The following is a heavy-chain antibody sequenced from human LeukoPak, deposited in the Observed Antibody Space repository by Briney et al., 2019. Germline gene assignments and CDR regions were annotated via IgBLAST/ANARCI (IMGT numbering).Heavy chain of an antibody. J-gene: IGHJ4*02. CDR1: GGSINSYW. CDR2: IYTTGMT. V-gene: IGHV4-4*07. CDR3: ARAGYTISSYRFDY. Sequence: SETLSLTCSVSGGSINSYWWSWIRQPAGKGLEFIGRIYTTGMTNYNPSLKSRVSMSVDTSKNKFSLELRSVTAADTAVYFCARAGYTISSYRFDYWAREPWSPSPQ. D-gene: IGHD3-16*02.